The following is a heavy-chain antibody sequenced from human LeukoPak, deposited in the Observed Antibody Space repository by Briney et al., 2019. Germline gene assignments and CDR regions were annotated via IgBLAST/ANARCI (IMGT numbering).Heavy chain of an antibody. CDR3: ARARKVRGVVRKYYFDY. CDR1: GGSFSGYY. J-gene: IGHJ4*02. V-gene: IGHV4-34*01. Sequence: TSETLSLTCALYGGSFSGYYWSWIRQPPGKGLEWIGEINHSGSTNYNPSLKSRVTISVDTSKNQFSLKLSSVTAADTAVYYCARARKVRGVVRKYYFDYWGQGTLVTVSS. D-gene: IGHD3-10*01. CDR2: INHSGST.